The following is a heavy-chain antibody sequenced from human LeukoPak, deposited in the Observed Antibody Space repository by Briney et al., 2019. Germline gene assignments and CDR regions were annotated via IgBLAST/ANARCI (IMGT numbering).Heavy chain of an antibody. CDR1: GASVSGYA. CDR3: ARASKYDYDSSGYYAPFDY. D-gene: IGHD3-22*01. Sequence: PSETPSLTCAVYGASVSGYAWSWIRQPPGKGLEWIGEINHSGSTNYNPSLKSRVTISVDTSKNQFSLKLSSVTAADTAVYYCARASKYDYDSSGYYAPFDYWGQGTLVTVSS. J-gene: IGHJ4*02. CDR2: INHSGST. V-gene: IGHV4-34*01.